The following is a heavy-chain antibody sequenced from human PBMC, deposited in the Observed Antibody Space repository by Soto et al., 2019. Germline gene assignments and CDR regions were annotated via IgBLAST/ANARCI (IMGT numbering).Heavy chain of an antibody. CDR2: IIPIFGTA. CDR3: AGSSYDFWSGYQYYFDY. CDR1: GGTFSSYA. V-gene: IGHV1-69*13. Sequence: ASVKVSCKASGGTFSSYAISWVRQAPGQGLEWMGGIIPIFGTANYAQKFQGRVTITADESTSTAYMELSSLRSEDTAVYYCAGSSYDFWSGYQYYFDYWGQGTLVTVSS. D-gene: IGHD3-3*01. J-gene: IGHJ4*02.